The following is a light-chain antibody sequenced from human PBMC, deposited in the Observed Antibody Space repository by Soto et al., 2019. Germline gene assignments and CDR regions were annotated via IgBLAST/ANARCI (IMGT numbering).Light chain of an antibody. CDR1: SSNIGAGYD. J-gene: IGLJ3*02. Sequence: QSVLTQPPSVSGAPGQRVTISCTGSSSNIGAGYDVHWYQQLPGTAPELLIYANINRPSGVPDRFSASKSGTSASLAITGLQAEDEADYYCQSYDSSLSAWVFGGGTKVTVL. CDR3: QSYDSSLSAWV. CDR2: ANI. V-gene: IGLV1-40*01.